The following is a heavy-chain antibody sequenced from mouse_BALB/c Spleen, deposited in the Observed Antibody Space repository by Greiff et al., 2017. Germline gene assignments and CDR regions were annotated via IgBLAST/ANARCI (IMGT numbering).Heavy chain of an antibody. J-gene: IGHJ4*01. CDR3: ATAYYGNYHAMDY. CDR2: IWAGGST. D-gene: IGHD2-10*01. Sequence: VMLVESGPGLVAPSQSLSITCTVSGFSLTSYGVHWVRQPPGKGLEWLGVIWAGGSTNYNSALMSRLSISKDNSKSQVFLKMNSLQTDDTAMYYCATAYYGNYHAMDYWGQGTSVTVSS. CDR1: GFSLTSYG. V-gene: IGHV2-9*02.